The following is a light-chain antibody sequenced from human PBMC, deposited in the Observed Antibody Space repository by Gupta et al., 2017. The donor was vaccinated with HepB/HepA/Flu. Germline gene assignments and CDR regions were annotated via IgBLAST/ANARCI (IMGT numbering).Light chain of an antibody. Sequence: QYALTQPAPVSGSPGQSITISCTGTSSDVGGYNYVSWYQQHPGKAPNLMIYDVSNRPSGVSNRFSGSKSGNTASLTISGLQAEDDADYYCSSYTSSSTLVFGGGTKLTVL. J-gene: IGLJ2*01. CDR2: DVS. CDR3: SSYTSSSTLV. CDR1: SSDVGGYNY. V-gene: IGLV2-14*01.